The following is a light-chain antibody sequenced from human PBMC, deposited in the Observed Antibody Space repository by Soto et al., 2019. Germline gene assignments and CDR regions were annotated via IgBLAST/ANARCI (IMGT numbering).Light chain of an antibody. CDR2: DAS. Sequence: DIQMTQSPSSLSASVGDRVTITCQARQDIDKFLNWYQQKPGKPPKLLIDDASNLATGVPSRFRGRGSGTDITFTISSLQPEDVATYYCQQYDDLPITFGQGTRLQIK. CDR1: QDIDKF. J-gene: IGKJ5*01. V-gene: IGKV1-33*01. CDR3: QQYDDLPIT.